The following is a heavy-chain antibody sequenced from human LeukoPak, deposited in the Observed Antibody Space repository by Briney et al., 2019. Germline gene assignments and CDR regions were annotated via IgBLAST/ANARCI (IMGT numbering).Heavy chain of an antibody. V-gene: IGHV3-7*01. CDR1: GFTFSVSW. CDR2: IKYDGSEK. D-gene: IGHD2-2*01. Sequence: GGSLRLSCAASGFTFSVSWMSWVRQAPGKGLEWVANIKYDGSEKYYVDSVKGRFTISRDNAKNSLYLQMNSLRAEDTAVYYCASSSTGNYYYYMDVWGKGTTVTVSS. J-gene: IGHJ6*03. CDR3: ASSSTGNYYYYMDV.